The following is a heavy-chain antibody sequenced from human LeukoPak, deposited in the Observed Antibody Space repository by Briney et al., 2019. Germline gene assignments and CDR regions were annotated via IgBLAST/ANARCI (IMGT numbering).Heavy chain of an antibody. CDR3: ARDGYYASLGVNWFDP. Sequence: SETLSLTCTVSGGSISSSSYYWGWIRQPPGKGLEWIGSIYYSGSTYYNPSLKSRVTISVDTSKNQFSLKLSSVTAADTAVYYCARDGYYASLGVNWFDPWGQGTLVTVSS. CDR1: GGSISSSSYY. V-gene: IGHV4-39*07. CDR2: IYYSGST. D-gene: IGHD2-2*03. J-gene: IGHJ5*02.